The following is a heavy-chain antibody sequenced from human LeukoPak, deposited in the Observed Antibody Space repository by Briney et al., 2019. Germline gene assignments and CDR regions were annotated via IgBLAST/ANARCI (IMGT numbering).Heavy chain of an antibody. CDR3: AKTNDILTGYSLRYYYYGMDV. CDR2: ISYDGSNK. Sequence: PGGSLRLSCAASGFTFSSYGMHWVRQAPGKGLEWVAVISYDGSNKYNADSVKGRFTISRDNSKNTLYLQMNSLRAEDTAVYYCAKTNDILTGYSLRYYYYGMDVWGQGTTVTVSS. V-gene: IGHV3-30*18. CDR1: GFTFSSYG. J-gene: IGHJ6*02. D-gene: IGHD3-9*01.